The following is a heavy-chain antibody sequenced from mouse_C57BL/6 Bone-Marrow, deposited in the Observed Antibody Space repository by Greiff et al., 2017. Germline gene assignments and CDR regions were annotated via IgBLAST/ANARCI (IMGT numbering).Heavy chain of an antibody. Sequence: QVQLKESGAELARPGASVKMSCKASGYTFTSYTMHWVKQRPGQGLEWIGYINPSSGYTKYNQKFKDKATLTADKSSSTAYMQLSSLTSEDSAVYYCARWGVAYWYFDVWGTGTTVPVSS. CDR2: INPSSGYT. J-gene: IGHJ1*03. V-gene: IGHV1-4*01. CDR1: GYTFTSYT. CDR3: ARWGVAYWYFDV.